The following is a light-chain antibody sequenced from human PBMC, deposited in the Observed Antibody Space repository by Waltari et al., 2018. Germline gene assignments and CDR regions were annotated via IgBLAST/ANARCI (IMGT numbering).Light chain of an antibody. CDR1: QSITKA. CDR2: KAS. V-gene: IGKV1-5*03. CDR3: QHSNSYYT. J-gene: IGKJ2*01. Sequence: IQMTQSPSTLSASVGDRVTITCRASQSITKALAWYQQKPGKAPKLLIYKASSLESGVSSRFSGSGSGTEFTLTISSLQTDDYGTYFCQHSNSYYTFGQGTKLEIK.